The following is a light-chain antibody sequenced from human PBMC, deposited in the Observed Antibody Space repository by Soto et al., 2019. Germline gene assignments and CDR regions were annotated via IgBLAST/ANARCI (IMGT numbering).Light chain of an antibody. CDR1: QSVSNNY. J-gene: IGKJ5*01. CDR3: QQYGSSPLIS. V-gene: IGKV3-20*01. Sequence: IVLTHSPGTLSFSPGEIATLSFRASQSVSNNYLAWYQQKTGQAPRLLIYSESSRATGIPDRFSGSGSGTDFTLTISRLEPEDFAVYYCQQYGSSPLISFGQGTRLEIK. CDR2: SES.